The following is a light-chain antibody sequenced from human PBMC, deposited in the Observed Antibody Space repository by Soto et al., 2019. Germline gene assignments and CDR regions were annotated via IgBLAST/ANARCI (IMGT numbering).Light chain of an antibody. Sequence: EIVLTQSPGTLSLSPGERVTLSCRASQSVSSSYLAWYQQKPGQAPRLLIYGASSRATGIPDRFSGSGSGTDFTLTITRLEPEDFGVYYCQHDRTSFGGGTKVEIK. J-gene: IGKJ4*01. V-gene: IGKV3-20*01. CDR1: QSVSSSY. CDR2: GAS. CDR3: QHDRTS.